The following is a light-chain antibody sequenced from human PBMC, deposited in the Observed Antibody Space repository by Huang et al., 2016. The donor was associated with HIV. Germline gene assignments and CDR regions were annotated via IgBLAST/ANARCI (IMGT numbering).Light chain of an antibody. CDR3: QKYNSAPWT. V-gene: IGKV1-27*01. CDR2: AAS. J-gene: IGKJ1*01. Sequence: DIQMTQSPSSLSAHVEDRVTIACRASSDIANYLAWYPQRPGKVPKLLLYAASTLQSGAPSRFSGRGSGTHFTLTISSLQPEDVATYYCQKYNSAPWTFGQGTKVEIK. CDR1: SDIANY.